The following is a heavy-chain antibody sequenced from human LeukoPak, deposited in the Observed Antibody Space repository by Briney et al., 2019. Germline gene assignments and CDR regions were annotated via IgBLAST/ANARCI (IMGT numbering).Heavy chain of an antibody. Sequence: GTLRLSCAASGFTFSSYGMTWIRQAPGKGLEWVSKISSSGSTIYYADSVKGRFTISRDNAKNSLYLQMNSLRAEDTAVYYCARQREMTTIFTALGYWGQGTLVTVSS. J-gene: IGHJ4*02. CDR2: ISSSGSTI. D-gene: IGHD5-24*01. CDR1: GFTFSSYG. V-gene: IGHV3-48*04. CDR3: ARQREMTTIFTALGY.